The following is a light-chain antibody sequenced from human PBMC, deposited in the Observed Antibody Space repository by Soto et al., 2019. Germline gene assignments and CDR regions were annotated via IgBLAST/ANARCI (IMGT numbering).Light chain of an antibody. CDR1: RSNIETND. V-gene: IGLV1-47*01. Sequence: QSVLTQPPSASGTPGQRVTISCSGSRSNIETNDVYWYQQLPGTGAKLHIYMSTRRPSGVPDRFSGSKCGASGSVVIGGLRSEDELDYYCAAWDDSLNIWVFGGGTKLTVL. CDR2: MST. J-gene: IGLJ3*02. CDR3: AAWDDSLNIWV.